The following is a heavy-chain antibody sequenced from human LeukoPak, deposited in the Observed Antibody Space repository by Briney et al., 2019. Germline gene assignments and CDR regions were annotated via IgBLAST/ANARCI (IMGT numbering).Heavy chain of an antibody. D-gene: IGHD3-16*01. CDR3: ARDAWSKGHKTGGIDV. V-gene: IGHV3-30*03. J-gene: IGHJ6*02. Sequence: GGSLRLSCAASGFTLSDYGIHWVRQAPGQGLDWVAVISSNGNNKYYADSVRGRFTISRDTSKSTLYLQMNSLRDGDTAVYYCARDAWSKGHKTGGIDVWGQGATVTVSS. CDR1: GFTLSDYG. CDR2: ISSNGNNK.